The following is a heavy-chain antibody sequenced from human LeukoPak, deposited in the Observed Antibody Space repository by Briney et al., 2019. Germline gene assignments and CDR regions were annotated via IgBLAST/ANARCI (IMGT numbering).Heavy chain of an antibody. Sequence: PSETLSLSCTVSGGSISSGSYYWSWIRQPAGKGLEWIGRIYTSGSTNYNPSLKSRVTISVDTSKNQFSLKLSSVTAADTAVYYCARVPHPTLINIAARPDDYWGQGTLVTVSS. V-gene: IGHV4-61*02. J-gene: IGHJ4*02. CDR2: IYTSGST. CDR1: GGSISSGSYY. CDR3: ARVPHPTLINIAARPDDY. D-gene: IGHD6-6*01.